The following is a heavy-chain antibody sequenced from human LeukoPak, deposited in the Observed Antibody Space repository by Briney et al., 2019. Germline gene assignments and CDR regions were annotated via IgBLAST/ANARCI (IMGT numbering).Heavy chain of an antibody. Sequence: PSETLSLTCTVSGGSISSSSYYWGWIRQPPGKGLEWIGSIYYSGSTYYNPSLKSRVTISVDTSKNQFSLKLSSVTAADTAVYYCHTGQEISSWYRDYYCYMDVWGKGTTVTISS. V-gene: IGHV4-39*01. J-gene: IGHJ6*03. CDR1: GGSISSSSYY. CDR2: IYYSGST. CDR3: HTGQEISSWYRDYYCYMDV. D-gene: IGHD6-13*01.